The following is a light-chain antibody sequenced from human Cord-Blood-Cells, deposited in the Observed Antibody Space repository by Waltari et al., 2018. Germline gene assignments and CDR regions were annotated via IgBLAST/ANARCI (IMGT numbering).Light chain of an antibody. CDR1: SSAVGSYNL. V-gene: IGLV2-23*02. CDR3: CSYAGSSTYV. CDR2: EVS. J-gene: IGLJ1*01. Sequence: QSALTQPASVSGAPGQSITLSCTGPSSAVGSYNLVSWYQQHPGKAPKLMIYEVSKRPSGVSNRFSGSKSGNTASLTISGLQAEDEADYYCCSYAGSSTYVFGTGTKVTVL.